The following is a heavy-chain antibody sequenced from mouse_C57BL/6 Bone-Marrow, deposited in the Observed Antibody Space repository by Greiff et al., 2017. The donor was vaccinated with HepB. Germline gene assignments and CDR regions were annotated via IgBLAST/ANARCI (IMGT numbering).Heavy chain of an antibody. J-gene: IGHJ4*01. D-gene: IGHD2-5*01. CDR2: INPSNGGT. Sequence: VQLQQPGTELVKPGASVKLSCKASGYTFTSYWMHWVKQRPGQGLEWIGNINPSNGGTNYNEKFKSKATLTVDKSSSTAYMQLSSLTSEDSAVYYCARRGAYYSNYEDAMDYWGQGTSVTVSS. V-gene: IGHV1-53*01. CDR1: GYTFTSYW. CDR3: ARRGAYYSNYEDAMDY.